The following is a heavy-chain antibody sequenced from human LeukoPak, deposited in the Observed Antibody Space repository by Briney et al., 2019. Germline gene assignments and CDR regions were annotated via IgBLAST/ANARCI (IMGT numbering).Heavy chain of an antibody. CDR1: GFTFSSYA. CDR3: TRDSAYNAFDI. V-gene: IGHV3-23*01. CDR2: ISGSGGST. J-gene: IGHJ3*02. Sequence: GGSLRLSCAASGFTFSSYAMSWVRQAPGKGLEWVSAISGSGGSTYYADSVKGRFTISRDNARNLLYLQLNSLRVEDTAVYFCTRDSAYNAFDIWGQGTMVSVSS. D-gene: IGHD5-12*01.